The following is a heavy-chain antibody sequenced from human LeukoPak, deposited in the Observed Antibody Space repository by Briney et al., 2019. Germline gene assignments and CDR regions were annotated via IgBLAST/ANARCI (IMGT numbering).Heavy chain of an antibody. V-gene: IGHV3-21*01. Sequence: GGSLRLSCAASGFTFSSYAMNWVRQAPGKGLEWVSVISDTGTSGAYTYIADSVKGRFTISRDNAKNSLYLQMNSLRAEDTAVYYCARDRDVVVVAAAFDYWGQGTLVTVSS. J-gene: IGHJ4*02. CDR3: ARDRDVVVVAAAFDY. CDR1: GFTFSSYA. D-gene: IGHD2-15*01. CDR2: ISDTGTSGAYT.